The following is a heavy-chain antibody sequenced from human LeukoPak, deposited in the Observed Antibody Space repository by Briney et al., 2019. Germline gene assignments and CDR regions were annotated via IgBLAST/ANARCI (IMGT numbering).Heavy chain of an antibody. J-gene: IGHJ4*02. CDR2: ISYDGSNK. CDR1: EFTFSSYG. D-gene: IGHD6-19*01. V-gene: IGHV3-30*03. CDR3: ATHSSGYY. Sequence: GGSLRLSYAASEFTFSSYGMHWVRQAPGKGLEWVAVISYDGSNKYYADSVKGRFTISRDNSKNTLYLQMNSLRAEDTAVYYCATHSSGYYWGQGTLVTVSS.